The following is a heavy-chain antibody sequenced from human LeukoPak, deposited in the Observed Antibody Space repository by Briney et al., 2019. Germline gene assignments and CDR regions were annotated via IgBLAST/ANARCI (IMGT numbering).Heavy chain of an antibody. J-gene: IGHJ4*02. Sequence: GGSLRLSCAVSGFTFNNSWMSWVRQAPGKGLEWVANINQDESEKYYVDSVKGRFTISRDNAKNSRNLQMNTVRAEDLVVYYCVKGVDYWGQGTLVTVSS. CDR1: GFTFNNSW. CDR2: INQDESEK. V-gene: IGHV3-7*05. CDR3: VKGVDY.